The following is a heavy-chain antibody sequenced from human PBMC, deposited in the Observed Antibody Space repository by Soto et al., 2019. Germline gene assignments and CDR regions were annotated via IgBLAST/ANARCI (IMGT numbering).Heavy chain of an antibody. CDR3: ARVLIGTAVAGTLDY. CDR1: GYTFTSYG. Sequence: ASVKVSCKASGYTFTSYGISWVRQAPGQGLEWMGWISAYNGNTNYAQKLQGRVTMTTDTSTSTAYMELRSLRSDDTAVYYCARVLIGTAVAGTLDYWGQGTLVTVSS. D-gene: IGHD6-19*01. J-gene: IGHJ4*02. V-gene: IGHV1-18*04. CDR2: ISAYNGNT.